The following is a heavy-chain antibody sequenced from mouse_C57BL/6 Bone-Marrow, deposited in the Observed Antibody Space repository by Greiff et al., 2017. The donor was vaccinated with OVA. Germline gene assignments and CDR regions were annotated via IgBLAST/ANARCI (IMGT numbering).Heavy chain of an antibody. D-gene: IGHD2-5*01. J-gene: IGHJ3*01. V-gene: IGHV1-82*01. CDR2: IYPGDGDT. CDR3: ARIGYSNPWFAY. Sequence: VKLVESGPELVKPGASVKISCKASGYAFSSSWMNWVKQRPGKGLEWIGRIYPGDGDTNYNGKFKGKATLTADKSSSTAYMQLSSLTSEDSAVYFCARIGYSNPWFAYWGQGTLVTVSA. CDR1: GYAFSSSW.